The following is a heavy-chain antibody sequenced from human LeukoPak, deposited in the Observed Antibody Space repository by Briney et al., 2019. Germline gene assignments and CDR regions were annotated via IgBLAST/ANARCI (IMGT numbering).Heavy chain of an antibody. CDR3: TKGSGWLTDH. CDR2: IKSNGSDT. J-gene: IGHJ4*02. V-gene: IGHV3-74*01. D-gene: IGHD6-19*01. Sequence: GGSLRLSCAASGFTFSDHWMNWVRQAPGKGLVWVSRIKSNGSDTYYADSVKGRFTISRDNAKNTLYLQMNSLRSEDTAVYYCTKGSGWLTDHWGQGTLVTVSS. CDR1: GFTFSDHW.